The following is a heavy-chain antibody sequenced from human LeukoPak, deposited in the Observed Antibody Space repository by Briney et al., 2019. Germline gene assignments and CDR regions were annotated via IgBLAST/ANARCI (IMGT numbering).Heavy chain of an antibody. D-gene: IGHD6-13*01. CDR2: IYSGGST. CDR1: GLTVSSNY. V-gene: IGHV3-53*01. CDR3: ARGGAAPTPYYYYYYMDV. Sequence: GESLRLSCAASGLTVSSNYMSWVRQAPGKGLEWVSVIYSGGSTYYADSVKGRFTISRDNSKNTLYLQMNSLRAEDTAVYYCARGGAAPTPYYYYYYMDVWGKGTTVTASS. J-gene: IGHJ6*03.